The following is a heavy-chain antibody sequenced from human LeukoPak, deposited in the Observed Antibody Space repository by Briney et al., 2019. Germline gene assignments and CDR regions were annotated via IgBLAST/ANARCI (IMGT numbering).Heavy chain of an antibody. Sequence: PGGSLRHSCAARGYSLSNYVLCWVRQALGKGLEWVSAISGSGDNTYDADTATRRFTISRDNSKNTLSLQMNSLRVDDTAMYCCAKDIQLSTWGLGTMVTVSS. J-gene: IGHJ3*01. V-gene: IGHV3-23*01. CDR2: ISGSGDNT. D-gene: IGHD5-24*01. CDR1: GYSLSNYV. CDR3: AKDIQLST.